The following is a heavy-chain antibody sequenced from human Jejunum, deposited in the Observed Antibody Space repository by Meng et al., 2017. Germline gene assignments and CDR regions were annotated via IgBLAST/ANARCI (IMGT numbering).Heavy chain of an antibody. J-gene: IGHJ4*02. Sequence: VLLVEAGEALVKPEAPRRHSGAASGFMFSDQYMSWIRQGPGKGLGWVSHISSGSGVYYADSVKGRFTISRDNAKNSLYLQMDSLRADDTAVYYCARVRTGRLLVDHWGQGTLVTVSS. CDR3: ARVRTGRLLVDH. V-gene: IGHV3-11*01. D-gene: IGHD1-14*01. CDR1: GFMFSDQY. CDR2: ISSGSGV.